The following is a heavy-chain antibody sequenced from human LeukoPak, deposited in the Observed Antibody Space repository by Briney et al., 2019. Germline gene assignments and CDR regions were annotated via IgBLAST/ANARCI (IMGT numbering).Heavy chain of an antibody. V-gene: IGHV4-4*07. J-gene: IGHJ6*03. CDR1: GGSISSYY. CDR3: TRDDFGIKTDWEDYYYMDV. D-gene: IGHD3-3*01. Sequence: TSETLSLTCTVSGGSISSYYWSWIRQPAGKGLEWIGRIYTSGSTNYNPSLKSRVTMSVDTSKNQFSLNLRSVSAADTAVYYCTRDDFGIKTDWEDYYYMDVWGKGTTVTVSS. CDR2: IYTSGST.